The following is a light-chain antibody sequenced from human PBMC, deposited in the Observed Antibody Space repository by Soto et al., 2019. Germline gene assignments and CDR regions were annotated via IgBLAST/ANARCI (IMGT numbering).Light chain of an antibody. CDR3: SSYTSSSTWV. CDR2: AVS. Sequence: QSALTQPASVSGSPGQSITISCTGTSSDVGGYPYVSWYQQHPGKAPKLMIYAVSSRPSGVSNRFSGSKSGNTASLTISGLQAEDEADYYCSSYTSSSTWVFGGGTKLTVL. J-gene: IGLJ3*02. V-gene: IGLV2-14*01. CDR1: SSDVGGYPY.